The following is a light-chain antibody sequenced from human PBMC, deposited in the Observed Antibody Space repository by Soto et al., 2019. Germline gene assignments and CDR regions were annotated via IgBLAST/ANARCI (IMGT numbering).Light chain of an antibody. Sequence: QSVLTQPPSVSGAPGQRVTISCTGSSSNFGAGYDVHWYQQLPGTAPKILIYGXXXXXXXXXXRXXGSKSGTSASLAITGXQAEDEXXYYCQSYGSGLSGLVFGGGTKLTVL. CDR3: QSYGSGLSGLV. CDR2: GXX. V-gene: IGLV1-40*01. CDR1: SSNFGAGYD. J-gene: IGLJ2*01.